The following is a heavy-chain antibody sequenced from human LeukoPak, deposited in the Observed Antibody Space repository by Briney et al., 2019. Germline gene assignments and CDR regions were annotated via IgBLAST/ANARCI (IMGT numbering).Heavy chain of an antibody. CDR1: GYTFTSYG. D-gene: IGHD2-15*01. J-gene: IGHJ6*02. CDR3: ASSIALYYYGMDV. V-gene: IGHV1-18*01. Sequence: ASVKVSCKASGYTFTSYGISWVRQAPGQGLEWMGWISAYNGNTNYAQKLQDRVTMTTDTSTSTAYMELRSLRSDDTAVYYCASSIALYYYGMDVWGQGTTVTVSS. CDR2: ISAYNGNT.